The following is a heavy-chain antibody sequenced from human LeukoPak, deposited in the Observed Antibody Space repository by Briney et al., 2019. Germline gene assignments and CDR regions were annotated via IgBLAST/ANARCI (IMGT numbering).Heavy chain of an antibody. D-gene: IGHD3-22*01. CDR1: GGSFSGYY. CDR3: ARGLNYYASSGYYGY. V-gene: IGHV4-34*01. J-gene: IGHJ4*02. Sequence: PSETLSLTCAFYGGSFSGYYWSWIRQPPGKGLEWIGEINHSGSTNYNPSLTSRVTISVDTSKNLFSLKLSSVTAADTAVYYCARGLNYYASSGYYGYWGQGTLVTVSS. CDR2: INHSGST.